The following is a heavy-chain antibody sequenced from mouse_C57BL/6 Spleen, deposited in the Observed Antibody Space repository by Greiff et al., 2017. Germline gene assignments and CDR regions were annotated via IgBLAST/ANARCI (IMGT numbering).Heavy chain of an antibody. V-gene: IGHV2-6*01. Sequence: QVQLKESGPGLVAPSQSLSITCTVSGFSLTSYGVDWVRQSPGKGLEWLGVIWGVGSTNYNSALKSRLSISKDNSKSQVFLKMNSLQTDDTAMYYCARRGNHAWFAYWGQGTLVTVSA. D-gene: IGHD2-1*01. CDR3: ARRGNHAWFAY. J-gene: IGHJ3*01. CDR1: GFSLTSYG. CDR2: IWGVGST.